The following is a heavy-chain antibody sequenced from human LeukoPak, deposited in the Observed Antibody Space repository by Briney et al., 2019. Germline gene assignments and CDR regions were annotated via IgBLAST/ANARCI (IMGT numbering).Heavy chain of an antibody. Sequence: GRSLRLSCTASGFTFSAYAMMWVRQAPGKGPEWVSAIRGGGGSAFYADSVKGRFTISRDNSKYTLFLQMNSLRAEDTAMYYCARDPNGDYIGAFDMWGPGTMVTVSS. D-gene: IGHD4-17*01. CDR2: IRGGGGSA. CDR1: GFTFSAYA. V-gene: IGHV3-23*01. CDR3: ARDPNGDYIGAFDM. J-gene: IGHJ3*02.